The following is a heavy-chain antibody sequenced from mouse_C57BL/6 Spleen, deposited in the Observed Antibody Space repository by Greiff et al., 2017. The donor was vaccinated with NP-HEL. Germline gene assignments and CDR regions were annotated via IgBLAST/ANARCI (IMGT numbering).Heavy chain of an antibody. D-gene: IGHD3-1*01. V-gene: IGHV1-64*01. J-gene: IGHJ4*01. CDR2: IHPNSGST. CDR3: ASGSGLPYAMDY. CDR1: GYTFTSYW. Sequence: QVQLQQPGAELVKPGASVKLSCKASGYTFTSYWMHWVKQRPGQGLEWIGMIHPNSGSTNYNEKFKSKATLTVDKSSSTAYMQLSSLTSEDSAVYYCASGSGLPYAMDYWGQGTSVTVSS.